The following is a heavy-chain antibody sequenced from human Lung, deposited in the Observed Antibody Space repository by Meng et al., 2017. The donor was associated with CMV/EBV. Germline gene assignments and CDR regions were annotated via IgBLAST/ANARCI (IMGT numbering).Heavy chain of an antibody. D-gene: IGHD6-13*01. CDR1: GLTVSGND. Sequence: GESLKISCAASGLTVSGNDMTWVRQAPGKGLEWVSLIHRDGSTYYGDSVKGRFTSSRDNSMNTLYLQMNSLKTEDTAVYYCATFKQQPVGGTYWYSDLWGRGTLVTVSS. J-gene: IGHJ2*01. CDR2: IHRDGST. CDR3: ATFKQQPVGGTYWYSDL. V-gene: IGHV3-66*02.